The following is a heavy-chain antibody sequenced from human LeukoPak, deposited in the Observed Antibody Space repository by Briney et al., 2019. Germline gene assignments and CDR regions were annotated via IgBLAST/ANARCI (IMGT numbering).Heavy chain of an antibody. CDR2: IYYSGST. Sequence: SETLSLTCTVSGGSISSYYWSWIRQPPGKGLEWIGYIYYSGSTNYNPSLKNRVTISVDTSKNQFSLKLSSVTAADTAVYYYARSHPPAYSSSWFRXFXXWGQXXMVT. CDR3: ARSHPPAYSSSWFRXFXX. V-gene: IGHV4-59*01. D-gene: IGHD6-13*01. J-gene: IGHJ3*01. CDR1: GGSISSYY.